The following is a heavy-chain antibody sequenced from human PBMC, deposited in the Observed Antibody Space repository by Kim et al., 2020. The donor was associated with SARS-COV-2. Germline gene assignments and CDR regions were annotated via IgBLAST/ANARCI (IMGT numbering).Heavy chain of an antibody. Sequence: NGNTIYSQRYQGRVTITTDTSASTAYMELRFLRSEDSAVYYCLGGFYFDYWGQGTLVTVSS. V-gene: IGHV1-3*01. D-gene: IGHD3-16*01. CDR2: NGNT. J-gene: IGHJ4*02. CDR3: LGGFYFDY.